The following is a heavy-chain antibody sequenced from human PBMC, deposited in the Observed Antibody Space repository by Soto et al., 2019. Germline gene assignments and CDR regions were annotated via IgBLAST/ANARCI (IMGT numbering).Heavy chain of an antibody. CDR2: MNPNSGNT. V-gene: IGHV1-8*01. CDR3: AREGVRDMDV. J-gene: IGHJ6*02. D-gene: IGHD3-16*01. Sequence: QVQLVQSGAEVKKPGASVKVSCKASGYTFTSYDINWVRQATGQGLEWMGWMNPNSGNTGYAQKFQGRVTMTRTTSIRTAFMDWSSLRYEDTAVYYCAREGVRDMDVGGHGTAVTVSS. CDR1: GYTFTSYD.